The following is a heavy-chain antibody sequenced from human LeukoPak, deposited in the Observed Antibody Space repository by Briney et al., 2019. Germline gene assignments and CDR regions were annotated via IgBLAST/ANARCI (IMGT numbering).Heavy chain of an antibody. CDR1: GFTFSSYG. J-gene: IGHJ4*02. Sequence: GGSLRLSCAASGFTFSSYGMSWVRQAPGKGLEWVSAISGSGGSTYYADSVKGRFTISRDNAKNSLYLQMNSLRAEDTAVYYCARDVWAVAGPFDYWGQGTLVTVSS. CDR3: ARDVWAVAGPFDY. D-gene: IGHD6-19*01. V-gene: IGHV3-23*01. CDR2: ISGSGGST.